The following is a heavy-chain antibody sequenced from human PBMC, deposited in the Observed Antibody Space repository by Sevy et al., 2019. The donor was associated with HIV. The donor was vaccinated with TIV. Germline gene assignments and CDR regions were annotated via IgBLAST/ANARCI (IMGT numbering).Heavy chain of an antibody. J-gene: IGHJ4*02. V-gene: IGHV4-30-4*01. CDR1: GGSISSGDYY. CDR2: IYYSGST. CDR3: ARGLDSGSYYPFDY. Sequence: SETLSLTCTVSGGSISSGDYYWSWIRQPPGKGLEWIGYIYYSGSTYYNPSLKSRVTISVDTSKNQFSLNLSSVTAADTAVYYCARGLDSGSYYPFDYWGQGTLVTVSS. D-gene: IGHD1-26*01.